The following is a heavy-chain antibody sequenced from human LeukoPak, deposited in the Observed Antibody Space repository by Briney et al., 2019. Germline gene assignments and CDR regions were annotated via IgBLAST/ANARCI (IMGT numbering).Heavy chain of an antibody. D-gene: IGHD4-17*01. CDR2: IIPIFGTA. V-gene: IGHV1-69*13. Sequence: SVTVSCKASGGTFSSYAISWVRQAPGQGLEWMGGIIPIFGTANYAQKFQGRVTITADESTSTAYMELSSLRSEDTAVYYCAREEVGYGDDAFDIWGQGTMVTVSS. CDR1: GGTFSSYA. CDR3: AREEVGYGDDAFDI. J-gene: IGHJ3*02.